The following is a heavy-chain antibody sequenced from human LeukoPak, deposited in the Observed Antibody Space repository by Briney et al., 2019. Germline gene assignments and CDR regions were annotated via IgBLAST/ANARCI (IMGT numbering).Heavy chain of an antibody. CDR1: GFTFDDYA. Sequence: GRSLRLSCAASGFTFDDYAMHWVRQAPGKGLEWVSGISWNSGSIGYADSVKGRFTISRDNAKNSLYLQMNSLGAEDMALYYCAKAHSSSGWYYFDYWGQGTLVTVSS. CDR3: AKAHSSSGWYYFDY. D-gene: IGHD6-19*01. J-gene: IGHJ4*02. V-gene: IGHV3-9*03. CDR2: ISWNSGSI.